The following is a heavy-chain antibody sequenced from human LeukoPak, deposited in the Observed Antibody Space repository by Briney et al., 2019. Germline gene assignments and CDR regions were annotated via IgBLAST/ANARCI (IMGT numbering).Heavy chain of an antibody. CDR1: GFSLSTNGMC. CDR3: ALIPRGHSSGWYVFDY. J-gene: IGHJ4*02. D-gene: IGHD6-19*01. Sequence: SGPTLVNPTHTLTLTCTFSGFSLSTNGMCVSWIRQPPGKALEWLARIDWDDDKYYSTSPKTRLTISKDTSKNQVVLTMTNMDPVDTATYYCALIPRGHSSGWYVFDYWGQGTLVTVSS. CDR2: IDWDDDK. V-gene: IGHV2-70*11.